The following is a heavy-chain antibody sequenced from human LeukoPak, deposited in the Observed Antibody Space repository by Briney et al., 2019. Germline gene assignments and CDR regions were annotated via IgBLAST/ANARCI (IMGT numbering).Heavy chain of an antibody. Sequence: SETLSLTCTVSGGSISSYYWSWIRQPAGKGLEWIGRIYTSGSTNYNPSLKSRVTMSVDTSKNQFSLKLSSVTAADTAVYYCARGDILCSGGSCSTNIDYWGQGTLVTVSS. CDR1: GGSISSYY. V-gene: IGHV4-4*07. CDR2: IYTSGST. D-gene: IGHD2-15*01. J-gene: IGHJ4*02. CDR3: ARGDILCSGGSCSTNIDY.